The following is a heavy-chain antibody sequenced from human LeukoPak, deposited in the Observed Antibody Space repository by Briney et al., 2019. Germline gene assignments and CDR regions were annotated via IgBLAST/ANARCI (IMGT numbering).Heavy chain of an antibody. CDR3: AREDYYDSGSSDY. J-gene: IGHJ4*02. CDR1: GYTFTSYD. V-gene: IGHV1-8*03. D-gene: IGHD3-22*01. Sequence: PEASVKVSCKASGYTFTSYDINWVRQATGQGLEWMGWMNPNSGNTAYAQKFQGRVTITRNTSISTAYMEPSSLRSEDTAIYYCAREDYYDSGSSDYWGQGTLVTVSS. CDR2: MNPNSGNT.